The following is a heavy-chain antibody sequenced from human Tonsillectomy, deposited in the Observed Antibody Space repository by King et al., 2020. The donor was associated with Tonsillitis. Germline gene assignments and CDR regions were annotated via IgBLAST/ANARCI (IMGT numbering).Heavy chain of an antibody. Sequence: QLQESGPGLVKPSGTLSLTCAVSGGSISSSNWWSWVRQPPGKGLEWIGEIYHSGSTNYNPSLKSRVTISVDKSKNQFSLKLSSVTAADTAVYYCARGERGYSYGGLWYYYMDVWGKGTTVTVSS. V-gene: IGHV4-4*02. D-gene: IGHD5-18*01. CDR1: GGSISSSNW. CDR2: IYHSGST. CDR3: ARGERGYSYGGLWYYYMDV. J-gene: IGHJ6*03.